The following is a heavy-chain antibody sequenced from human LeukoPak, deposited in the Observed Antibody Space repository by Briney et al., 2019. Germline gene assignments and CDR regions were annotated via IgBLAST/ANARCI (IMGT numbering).Heavy chain of an antibody. J-gene: IGHJ5*01. CDR3: ARGRGYCSSTRCYCNWFDS. CDR2: INHSGRT. CDR1: GRSFSGYY. D-gene: IGHD2-2*01. V-gene: IGHV4-34*01. Sequence: PETLSLTCALYGRSFSGYYWSWIRQPAGKGLEWVGGINHSGRTNYNPSLKRRASIPVDTSKNQVSLTLSSVTPADTAVYYCARGRGYCSSTRCYCNWFDSWGQGTLVTVSS.